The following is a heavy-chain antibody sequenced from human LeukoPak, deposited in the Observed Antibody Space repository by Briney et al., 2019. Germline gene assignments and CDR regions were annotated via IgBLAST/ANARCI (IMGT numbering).Heavy chain of an antibody. CDR2: ISDIGSI. CDR1: GGSISSYY. Sequence: SETLSLTCSVSGGSISSYYWSWIRQPPGKGLEWIAYISDIGSINYNPSLKSRVTISLDTSKNQFSLKLSSVTAAGTAVYYCAGHHPRNTVDFWGQGTLVTVSS. J-gene: IGHJ4*02. CDR3: AGHHPRNTVDF. V-gene: IGHV4-59*08. D-gene: IGHD2-8*02.